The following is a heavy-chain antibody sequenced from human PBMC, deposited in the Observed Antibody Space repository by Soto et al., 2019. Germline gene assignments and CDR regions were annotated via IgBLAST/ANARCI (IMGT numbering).Heavy chain of an antibody. V-gene: IGHV1-8*01. Sequence: AASVKVSCKASGYTFTSYDINWVRQATGQRIEWMGWMNPNSGNTGYAQKFQGRVTMTRNTSISTAYMELSSLRSEDTAVYYCARGGRITIFGVVTLGYYYGMDVWGQGTTVTVSS. D-gene: IGHD3-3*01. J-gene: IGHJ6*02. CDR2: MNPNSGNT. CDR1: GYTFTSYD. CDR3: ARGGRITIFGVVTLGYYYGMDV.